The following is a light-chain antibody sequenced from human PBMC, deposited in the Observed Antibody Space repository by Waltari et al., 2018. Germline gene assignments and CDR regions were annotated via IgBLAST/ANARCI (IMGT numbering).Light chain of an antibody. Sequence: DIQLTQSPSSLSASLGDRVTISCRATQAIGNSLVWYQQRPGEVPGLLIFAASTLQSGVSSRFSSSGSGTDFTLTISSLQPEDVGTYFCQNYGSDPVYTFGQGTRL. CDR2: AAS. CDR1: QAIGNS. J-gene: IGKJ2*01. V-gene: IGKV1-27*01. CDR3: QNYGSDPVYT.